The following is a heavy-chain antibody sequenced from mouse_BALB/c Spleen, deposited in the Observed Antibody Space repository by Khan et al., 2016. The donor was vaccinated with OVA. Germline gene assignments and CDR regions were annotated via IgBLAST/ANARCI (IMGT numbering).Heavy chain of an antibody. J-gene: IGHJ4*01. CDR2: INTYTGEP. D-gene: IGHD2-10*01. CDR3: TRPPYFAYIMGY. V-gene: IGHV9-3-1*01. Sequence: QIQLVQSGPELKKPGETVKISCKASGYTFTNYGMNWVKQAPGKGLKWMGWINTYTGEPTSADDFKGRFAFSLETSASTAYLQINHLKNEDTATDCGTRPPYFAYIMGYWGQGTSVTVSS. CDR1: GYTFTNYG.